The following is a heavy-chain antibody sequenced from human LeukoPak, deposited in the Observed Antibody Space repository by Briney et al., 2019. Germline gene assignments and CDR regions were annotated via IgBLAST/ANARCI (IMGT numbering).Heavy chain of an antibody. CDR2: INAGGGSP. J-gene: IGHJ4*02. D-gene: IGHD1-26*01. Sequence: ASVKVSCKASGYSFTSFYIHWVRQAPGQGLGWMGIINAGGGSPRYAQKFQGQVTMTRDTSTSTVFMELSSLRSEDTAVYYCARYSGTTNVFDYWGQGTLVTVSS. V-gene: IGHV1-46*01. CDR1: GYSFTSFY. CDR3: ARYSGTTNVFDY.